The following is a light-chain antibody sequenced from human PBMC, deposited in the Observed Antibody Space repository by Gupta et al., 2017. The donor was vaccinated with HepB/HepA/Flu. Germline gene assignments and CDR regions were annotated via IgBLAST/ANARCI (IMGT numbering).Light chain of an antibody. J-gene: IGLJ3*02. CDR3: QVWNANSVL. V-gene: IGLV3-21*04. CDR2: YDT. CDR1: NIGLKS. Sequence: SYVLTQTPSVSVAPGETARITCGGDNIGLKSVHWYQQLTGQAPVLVIYYDTNRPSGIPERFSGPNSENTATLTISRVEAGDEADYYCQVWNANSVLFGGGTKLTVL.